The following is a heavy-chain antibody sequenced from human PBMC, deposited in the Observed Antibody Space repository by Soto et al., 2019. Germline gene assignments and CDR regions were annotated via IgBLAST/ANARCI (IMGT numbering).Heavy chain of an antibody. Sequence: SETLSLTCAVYGGSFSGYYWSWIRQPPGKGLEWIGEINHSGSTNYNPSLKSRVTISVDTSKNQFPLKLSSVTAADTAVYYCASRFSGSYYYYYYGMDVWGQGTTVTVSS. CDR2: INHSGST. CDR3: ASRFSGSYYYYYYGMDV. V-gene: IGHV4-34*01. D-gene: IGHD1-26*01. CDR1: GGSFSGYY. J-gene: IGHJ6*02.